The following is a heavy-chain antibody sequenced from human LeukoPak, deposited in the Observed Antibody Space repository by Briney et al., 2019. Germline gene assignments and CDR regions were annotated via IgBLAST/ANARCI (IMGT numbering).Heavy chain of an antibody. CDR3: ARGGDDYGNLDI. V-gene: IGHV4-31*03. J-gene: IGHJ3*02. CDR2: TYYSGTS. D-gene: IGHD4-17*01. CDR1: GGSITSSGYSS. Sequence: PSETLSLTCTVSGGSITSSGYSSWTWIRQHPGKGLEWIGFTYYSGTSHYHTSLKSRVTISVDTSKNQFSLRLNSVTAADTAVYYCARGGDDYGNLDIWGQGTVVTVSS.